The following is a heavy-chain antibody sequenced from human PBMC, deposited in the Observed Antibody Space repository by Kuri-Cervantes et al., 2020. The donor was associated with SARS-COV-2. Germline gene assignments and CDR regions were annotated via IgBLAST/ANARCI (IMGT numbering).Heavy chain of an antibody. J-gene: IGHJ1*01. CDR2: IYESGDT. CDR1: GASISSSTYY. V-gene: IGHV4-39*01. CDR3: ARVSDSGSPRHPYFQH. Sequence: SETLSLTCTVSGASISSSTYYWGWIRQSPGKGLEWLGSIYESGDTYYSSSLKSRLSLSVDTSKNQFSLKLSSVTAADTAVYYCARVSDSGSPRHPYFQHWGQGTLVTVSS. D-gene: IGHD1-26*01.